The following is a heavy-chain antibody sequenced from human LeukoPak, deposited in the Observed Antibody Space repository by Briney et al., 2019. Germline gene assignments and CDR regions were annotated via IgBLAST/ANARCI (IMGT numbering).Heavy chain of an antibody. CDR1: GFTVSSNY. CDR2: IYSGGST. V-gene: IGHV3-66*01. D-gene: IGHD5-24*01. Sequence: GGSLRLSCAASGFTVSSNYMSWVRQAPGKGLEWVSVIYSGGSTYYADSVKGRFTISRDNSKNTLYLQMNSLRAEDTAVYYCVTEMATSPFYYYYYGMDVWGQGTTVTVSS. CDR3: VTEMATSPFYYYYYGMDV. J-gene: IGHJ6*02.